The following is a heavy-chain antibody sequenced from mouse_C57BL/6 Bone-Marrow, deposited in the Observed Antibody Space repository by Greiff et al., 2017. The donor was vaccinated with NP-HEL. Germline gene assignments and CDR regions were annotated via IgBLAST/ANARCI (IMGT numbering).Heavy chain of an antibody. CDR2: TFYSGIT. CDR1: GFSINSDCY. D-gene: IGHD4-1*01. CDR3: ARSYWAYYAMDY. Sequence: EVQLVESGPSLVRPSQTLSLTCTVTGFSINSDCYWIWIRQFPGNKLEYIGYTFYSGITYYNPSLESRTYITRDTSKNQFSLKLSSVTTEDTATYYCARSYWAYYAMDYWGQGTSVTVSS. V-gene: IGHV3-3*01. J-gene: IGHJ4*01.